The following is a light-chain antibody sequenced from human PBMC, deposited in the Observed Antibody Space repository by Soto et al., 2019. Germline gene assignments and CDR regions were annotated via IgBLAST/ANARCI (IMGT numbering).Light chain of an antibody. CDR1: RGHNYYA. V-gene: IGLV4-69*01. CDR3: QTWGTGIGV. Sequence: QPVLTQPPSASASLGASVNLTCSLDRGHNYYAIAWHQQQPERGPRFLMKVNSDGSHSRGDGIPDRFSGSSSGAERYLTISSLQSEDEGDYYCQTWGTGIGVFGGGTKLTVL. CDR2: VNSDGSH. J-gene: IGLJ3*02.